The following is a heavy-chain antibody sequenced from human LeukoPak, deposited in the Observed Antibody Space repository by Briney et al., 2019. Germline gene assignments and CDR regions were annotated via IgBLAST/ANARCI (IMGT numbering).Heavy chain of an antibody. D-gene: IGHD6-13*01. CDR3: ARPLRIAAAGSHALDI. V-gene: IGHV4-34*01. Sequence: PSETLSLTCAVYGGSFSGYYWSWIRQHPGKGLEWIGEINHSGSTNYNPSLKSRVTISVDTSKNQFSLKLSSVTAADTAVYYCARPLRIAAAGSHALDIWGQGTMVTVSS. J-gene: IGHJ3*02. CDR1: GGSFSGYY. CDR2: INHSGST.